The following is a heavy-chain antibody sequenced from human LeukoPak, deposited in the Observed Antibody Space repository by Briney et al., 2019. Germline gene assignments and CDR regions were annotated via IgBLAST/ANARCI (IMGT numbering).Heavy chain of an antibody. CDR2: IRGSGTCT. D-gene: IGHD2-21*02. CDR3: AKDTCGADCYSHYDH. J-gene: IGHJ4*02. V-gene: IGHV3-23*01. Sequence: GASLRLSCAASGFTFSSYTLSWVRQAPGKGLEWISAIRGSGTCTYYAASVKGRFTISRDNSRNTLYLQMNSLRAEDTAVYYCAKDTCGADCYSHYDHWGQGTLVTVSS. CDR1: GFTFSSYT.